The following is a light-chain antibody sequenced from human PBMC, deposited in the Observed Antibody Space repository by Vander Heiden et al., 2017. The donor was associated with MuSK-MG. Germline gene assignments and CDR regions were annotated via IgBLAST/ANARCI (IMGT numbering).Light chain of an antibody. CDR2: GAS. CDR1: QSVSSSY. CDR3: QQDWSSPRYT. V-gene: IGKV3-20*01. Sequence: EIVLTQSPGTLSLSSGERATLSCRASQSVSSSYLAWYQQKPGQAPRLLIYGASSRDTGIPDRFSGSGSGTDFTLTISRREPEDFAVYYCQQDWSSPRYTFGQGTKLEIK. J-gene: IGKJ2*01.